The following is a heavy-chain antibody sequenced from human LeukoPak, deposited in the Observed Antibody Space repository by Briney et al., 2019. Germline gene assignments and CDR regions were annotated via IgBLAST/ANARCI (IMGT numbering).Heavy chain of an antibody. Sequence: ASVTVSCKASGYTFTVYYMHWVRQAPGQGLEWMGWINPNSGGTNYAQKLQGRVTMTRDTSISTAYMELSRLRSDDTAVYYCARRGDDFWSGYYTGLAFDIWGQGTMVTVSS. D-gene: IGHD3-3*01. CDR3: ARRGDDFWSGYYTGLAFDI. CDR2: INPNSGGT. CDR1: GYTFTVYY. J-gene: IGHJ3*02. V-gene: IGHV1-2*02.